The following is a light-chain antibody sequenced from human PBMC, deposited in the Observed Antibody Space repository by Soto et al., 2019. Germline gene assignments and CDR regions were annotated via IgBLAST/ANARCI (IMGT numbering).Light chain of an antibody. CDR1: QSVSSN. J-gene: IGKJ4*01. Sequence: EIVMTQSPATLSVSPGERATLSCRASQSVSSNLAWYQQKPGQAPRLLIYAASTRATGLPARFSGSGSGTEFTLTISSLQSEDFAVYYCQQYNNWPPLTFGGGTKVEIK. CDR3: QQYNNWPPLT. CDR2: AAS. V-gene: IGKV3-15*01.